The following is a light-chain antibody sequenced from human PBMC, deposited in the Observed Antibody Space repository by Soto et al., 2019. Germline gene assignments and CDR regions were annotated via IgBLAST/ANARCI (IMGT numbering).Light chain of an antibody. CDR1: QTIGRS. V-gene: IGKV1-5*01. CDR2: TAS. CDR3: QHYNSYSEA. J-gene: IGKJ1*01. Sequence: DSQMTQSPSSLSPSVGERVTIRSRAGQTIGRSLNWYKQKPGKAPKVLIYTASDLESGVRSRFSGSGSGTEFTLTISSLQTDDFETYYCQHYNSYSEAFGQGSKVDI.